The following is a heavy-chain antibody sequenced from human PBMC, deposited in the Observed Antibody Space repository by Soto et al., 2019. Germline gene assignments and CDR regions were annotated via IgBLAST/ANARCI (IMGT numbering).Heavy chain of an antibody. J-gene: IGHJ6*02. Sequence: GGSLRLSCAASGFAFSSYGMHWVRQAPGKGLEWVAVISYDGSNKYYADSVKGRFTISRDNSKNTLYLQMNSLRAEDTAVYYCAKDRYSSSYRGYYYGMDVWGQGTTVTVLL. CDR3: AKDRYSSSYRGYYYGMDV. CDR1: GFAFSSYG. CDR2: ISYDGSNK. V-gene: IGHV3-30*18. D-gene: IGHD6-6*01.